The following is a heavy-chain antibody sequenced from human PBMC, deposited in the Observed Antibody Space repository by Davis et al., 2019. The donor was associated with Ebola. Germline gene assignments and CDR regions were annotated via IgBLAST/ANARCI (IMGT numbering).Heavy chain of an antibody. CDR3: AKYYGYSMDV. CDR1: GFTFSRYA. V-gene: IGHV3-23*01. J-gene: IGHJ6*02. Sequence: GESLKISCAASGFTFSRYAMSWVRQAPGKGLDWVSIISGSGSTYYAESVKGRFTISRDNSKDTLYLQMNSLRAEDTAVYYCAKYYGYSMDVWGQGTTVTVSS. CDR2: ISGSGST. D-gene: IGHD3-10*01.